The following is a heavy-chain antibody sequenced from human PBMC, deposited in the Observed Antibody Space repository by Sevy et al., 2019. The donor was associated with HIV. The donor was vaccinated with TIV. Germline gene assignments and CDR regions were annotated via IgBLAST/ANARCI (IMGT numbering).Heavy chain of an antibody. D-gene: IGHD3-9*01. Sequence: SQTLSLTCAISGDSVSSNIAACNCGRQSPSRGLEWLGRTYYRSKWYNDYAVSVKRRITINPDTSKTQFSRQLNSVTPEDTAVYYCARDDVMGYDILTGYYSDGMDVWGQGTTVTVSS. V-gene: IGHV6-1*01. J-gene: IGHJ6*02. CDR2: TYYRSKWYN. CDR3: ARDDVMGYDILTGYYSDGMDV. CDR1: GDSVSSNIAA.